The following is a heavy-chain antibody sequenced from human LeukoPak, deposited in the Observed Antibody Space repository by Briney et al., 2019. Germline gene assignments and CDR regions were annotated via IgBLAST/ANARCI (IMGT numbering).Heavy chain of an antibody. D-gene: IGHD3-22*01. J-gene: IGHJ4*02. CDR3: ATGNYYDSRGYYTFGH. CDR1: GFTFSSYA. CDR2: ISGSGGST. Sequence: GGSLRLSCAASGFTFSSYAMSWVRQAPGKGLEWVSAISGSGGSTHYADSVKGAFIISRDNAKNTLYLQVSSLRAEDTAVYYCATGNYYDSRGYYTFGHWGQGTLVTVSS. V-gene: IGHV3-23*01.